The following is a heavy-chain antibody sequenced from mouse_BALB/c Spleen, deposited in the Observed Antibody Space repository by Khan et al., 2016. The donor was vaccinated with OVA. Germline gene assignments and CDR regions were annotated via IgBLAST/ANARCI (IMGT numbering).Heavy chain of an antibody. CDR1: GFNIKDTY. J-gene: IGHJ4*01. CDR2: IDPANGNT. V-gene: IGHV14-3*02. Sequence: VQLKQSGAELVKPGASVKLSCTASGFNIKDTYMHWVKQRPEQGLEWIGRIDPANGNTKYDPKFPGKSTITADTSSNTAYMQLSSLTSEDTAVYYCAITTVVRYYAKDYWGHGTSVTVS. D-gene: IGHD1-1*01. CDR3: AITTVVRYYAKDY.